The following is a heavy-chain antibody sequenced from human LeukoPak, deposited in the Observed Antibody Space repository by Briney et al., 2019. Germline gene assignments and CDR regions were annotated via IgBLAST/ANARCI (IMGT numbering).Heavy chain of an antibody. Sequence: PGGSLRLSCAPSGFTFSSYAMTWVRQAPGKGLEWVSAIGSSGNTFYADSVKGRFTISRDNSKNTVLLQMNSLRVEDTAIYYCAKEVAVLGTGAFDMWGQGTMVTVSS. CDR1: GFTFSSYA. D-gene: IGHD6-13*01. CDR2: IGSSGNT. CDR3: AKEVAVLGTGAFDM. J-gene: IGHJ3*02. V-gene: IGHV3-23*01.